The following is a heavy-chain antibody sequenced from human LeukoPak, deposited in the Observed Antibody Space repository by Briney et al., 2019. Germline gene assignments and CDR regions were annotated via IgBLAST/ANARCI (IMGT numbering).Heavy chain of an antibody. CDR2: INAGNGNT. CDR1: GYTFTSYA. V-gene: IGHV1-3*01. CDR3: ALHDYGGNGVNY. D-gene: IGHD4-23*01. Sequence: ASVKASCKASGYTFTSYAMHWVRQAPGQRLEWMGWINAGNGNTKYSQKFQGRVTITRDTSASTAYMELSSLRSEDTAVYYCALHDYGGNGVNYWGQGTLVTVSS. J-gene: IGHJ4*02.